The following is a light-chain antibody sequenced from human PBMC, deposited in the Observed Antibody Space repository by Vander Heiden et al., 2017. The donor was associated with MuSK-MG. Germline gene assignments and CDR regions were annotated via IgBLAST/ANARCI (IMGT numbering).Light chain of an antibody. CDR2: AAY. V-gene: IGKV1-17*01. CDR1: QCIRNV. J-gene: IGKJ3*01. Sequence: DSQMTQSPSSLSASGGDRVTITCRASQCIRNVGVVYQQKPRNAPKRLIYAAYSLLSGVMSRFRGRGSATVVTLTLRRLVLGDCGSYYCPGEKPSGFTFGQGTKVDIK. CDR3: PGEKPSGFT.